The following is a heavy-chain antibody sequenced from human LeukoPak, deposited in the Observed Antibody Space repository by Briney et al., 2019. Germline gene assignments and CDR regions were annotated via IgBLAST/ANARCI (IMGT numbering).Heavy chain of an antibody. CDR2: SYYKSKWYN. CDR1: GDSVSSNSAA. J-gene: IGHJ4*02. Sequence: SQTLSLTWVISGDSVSSNSAAWNWIRQSPSRGLEWLGRSYYKSKWYNDYAVSVTSRITIKPDTSKNQFLLQLNSVTPEDTAVYYCSRETSHFDYWGQGTLVTVSS. V-gene: IGHV6-1*01. CDR3: SRETSHFDY.